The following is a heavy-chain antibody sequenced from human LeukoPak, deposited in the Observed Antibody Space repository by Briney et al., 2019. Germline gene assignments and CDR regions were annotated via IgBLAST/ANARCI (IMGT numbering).Heavy chain of an antibody. CDR3: ARVSKAANPTSDSPWFDP. Sequence: PGGSLRLSCAASGFTFSDYYMTWIRQAPGKGLEWVSYITSSGYYTNYGDSVKGRFTMSRDNAKKSLYLQMDSLRADDTAVYYCARVSKAANPTSDSPWFDPWGQGTLVTVSS. J-gene: IGHJ5*02. D-gene: IGHD2-15*01. CDR2: ITSSGYYT. CDR1: GFTFSDYY. V-gene: IGHV3-11*05.